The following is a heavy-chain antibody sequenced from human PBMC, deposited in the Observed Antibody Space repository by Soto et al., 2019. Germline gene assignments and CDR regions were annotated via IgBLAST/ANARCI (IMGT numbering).Heavy chain of an antibody. CDR1: GFTVSSNY. J-gene: IGHJ6*02. CDR3: AREAPEGGFGELGMDV. Sequence: EVQLVETGGGLIQPGGSLRLSCAASGFTVSSNYMSWVRQAPGKGLEWVSVIYSGGSTYYADSVKGRFTISRDNSKNTLYLQMNGMRAEDTAVYYCAREAPEGGFGELGMDVWGQGTTVTVSS. V-gene: IGHV3-53*02. CDR2: IYSGGST. D-gene: IGHD3-10*01.